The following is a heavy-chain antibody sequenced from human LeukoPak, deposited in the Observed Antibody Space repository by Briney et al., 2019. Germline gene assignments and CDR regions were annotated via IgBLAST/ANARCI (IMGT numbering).Heavy chain of an antibody. CDR2: MNPNSGNT. V-gene: IGHV1-8*01. D-gene: IGHD6-19*01. CDR3: ARVGSSGWFINYYFDY. CDR1: GYTFTSYD. Sequence: GASVKVSCKASGYTFTSYDIYWVRPATGQGLEWMGWMNPNSGNTGYAQKFQGRVTMTRNTSISTAYMELSSLRSEDTAVYYCARVGSSGWFINYYFDYWGQGTLVTVSS. J-gene: IGHJ4*02.